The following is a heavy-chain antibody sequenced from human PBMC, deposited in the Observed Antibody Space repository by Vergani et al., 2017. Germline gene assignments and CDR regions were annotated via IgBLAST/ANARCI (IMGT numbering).Heavy chain of an antibody. CDR1: GFTFSSYG. Sequence: QVQLVESGGGVVQPGRSLRLSCAASGFTFSSYGMHWVRQAPGKGLEWVAVISYDGSNKYYADSVKGRFTISRDNSKNTLYLQMNSLRAEDTAVYYCARENSYGQVGYWGQGTLVTVSS. V-gene: IGHV3-30*03. CDR3: ARENSYGQVGY. CDR2: ISYDGSNK. J-gene: IGHJ4*02. D-gene: IGHD5-18*01.